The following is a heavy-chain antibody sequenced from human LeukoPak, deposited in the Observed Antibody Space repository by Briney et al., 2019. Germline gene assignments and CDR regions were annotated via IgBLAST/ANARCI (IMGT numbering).Heavy chain of an antibody. D-gene: IGHD2-2*02. CDR2: IIPIFGTA. CDR3: ARAPLGYCSSTSCYTRHFDY. V-gene: IGHV1-69*05. Sequence: ASVKVSCKASGGTISSYAISWVRQAPGQGLEWMGGIIPIFGTANYAQKFQGRVTITTDESTSTAYMELSSLRSEDTAVYYCARAPLGYCSSTSCYTRHFDYWGQGTLVTVSS. J-gene: IGHJ4*02. CDR1: GGTISSYA.